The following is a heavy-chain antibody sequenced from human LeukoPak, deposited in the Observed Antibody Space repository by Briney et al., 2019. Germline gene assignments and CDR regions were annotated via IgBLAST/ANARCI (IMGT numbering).Heavy chain of an antibody. V-gene: IGHV3-74*01. J-gene: IGHJ6*02. Sequence: GGSLRLSCAASGFTFSSYWMHWVRQAPGKGLVWVSRINSDGSRTSYADSVKGRFTISRDNAKNTMYLQMNSLRAEDTAVYYCARYYGSGRGYYGLDVWGQGTTVTVSS. CDR2: INSDGSRT. D-gene: IGHD3-10*01. CDR3: ARYYGSGRGYYGLDV. CDR1: GFTFSSYW.